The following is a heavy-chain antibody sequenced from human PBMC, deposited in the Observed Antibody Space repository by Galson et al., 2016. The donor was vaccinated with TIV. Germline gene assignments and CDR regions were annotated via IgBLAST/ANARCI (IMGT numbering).Heavy chain of an antibody. CDR3: ARAARTYFFETSGLGY. CDR1: GGTFSSYT. V-gene: IGHV1-69*02. J-gene: IGHJ4*02. CDR2: IIPMLGMA. D-gene: IGHD3-22*01. Sequence: SVKVSCKASGGTFSSYTISWVRQAPGQGLEWMGRIIPMLGMANYAQKFQGRVTITADKSTSTAYMELSSLRSDDTAVYYCARAARTYFFETSGLGYWGQGTLVTVSS.